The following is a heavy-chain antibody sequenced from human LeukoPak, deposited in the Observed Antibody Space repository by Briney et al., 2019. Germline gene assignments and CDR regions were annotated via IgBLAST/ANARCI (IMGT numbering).Heavy chain of an antibody. V-gene: IGHV3-30*02. CDR2: IRYDGSAK. CDR3: AKDQTIFGVVIGYCFDY. D-gene: IGHD3-3*01. Sequence: SGGSLRLSCAASGFTFSSYAMSWVRQAPGKGLEWVAFIRYDGSAKYYADSVKGRFTISRDNPKNTLYLQMNSLRAEDTAVYYCAKDQTIFGVVIGYCFDYWGQGTLVTVSS. CDR1: GFTFSSYA. J-gene: IGHJ4*02.